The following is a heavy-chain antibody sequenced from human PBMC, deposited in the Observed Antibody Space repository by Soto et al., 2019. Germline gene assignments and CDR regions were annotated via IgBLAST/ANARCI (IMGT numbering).Heavy chain of an antibody. J-gene: IGHJ6*02. CDR2: INGGNGNT. V-gene: IGHV1-3*01. D-gene: IGHD3-9*01. Sequence: QVQLVQSGADVKQSGASVRVSCKASGQSLTSYAMHWVRQAPGQRLEWMGWINGGNGNTRYSPKFQDRVTITRDTSASTVYMDVSSLRSEDTAVYFCASSSWAGNIFYYGMDVWGQGTTVTVS. CDR1: GQSLTSYA. CDR3: ASSSWAGNIFYYGMDV.